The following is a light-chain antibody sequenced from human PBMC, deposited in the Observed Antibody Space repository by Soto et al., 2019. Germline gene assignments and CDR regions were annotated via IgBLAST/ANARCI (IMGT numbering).Light chain of an antibody. Sequence: DLQMTQSPSTLSASVGDRVTITCRASQTMANWLAWYQQKPGKAPKLLIYEASILERGVPSRFSGSGSGTEFSLTINSLQADDFATYYCQQYHIYSWTFGQGTKVDIK. V-gene: IGKV1-5*03. J-gene: IGKJ1*01. CDR1: QTMANW. CDR2: EAS. CDR3: QQYHIYSWT.